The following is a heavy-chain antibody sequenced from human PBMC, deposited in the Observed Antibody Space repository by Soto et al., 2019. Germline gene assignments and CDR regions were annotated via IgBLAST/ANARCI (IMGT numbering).Heavy chain of an antibody. Sequence: QVQLVQSGAEVKKPGSSVKVSCKASGGTFSSYAISWVRQAPGQGLEWMGGSIPIFGTANYAQKFQGRVTITADESTSTAYMELSSLRSEDTAVYYCASSLMGITGTMATDYWGQGTLVTVSS. D-gene: IGHD1-7*01. CDR2: SIPIFGTA. CDR1: GGTFSSYA. J-gene: IGHJ4*02. V-gene: IGHV1-69*01. CDR3: ASSLMGITGTMATDY.